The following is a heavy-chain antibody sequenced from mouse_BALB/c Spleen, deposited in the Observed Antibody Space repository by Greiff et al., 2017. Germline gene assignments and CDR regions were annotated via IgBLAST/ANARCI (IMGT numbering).Heavy chain of an antibody. Sequence: EVQLQQSGPELVKPGASVKISCKASGYSFTGYYMHWVKQSHVKSLEWIGRINPYNGATSYNQNFKDKASLTVDKSSSTAYMELHSLTSEDSAVYYCARSRGDYYAMDYWGQGTSVTVSS. D-gene: IGHD1-1*01. CDR3: ARSRGDYYAMDY. CDR1: GYSFTGYY. V-gene: IGHV1-26*01. J-gene: IGHJ4*01. CDR2: INPYNGAT.